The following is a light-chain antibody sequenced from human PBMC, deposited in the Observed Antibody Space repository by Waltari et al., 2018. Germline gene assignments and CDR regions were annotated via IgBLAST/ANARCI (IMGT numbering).Light chain of an antibody. CDR3: QSADSSGTYDV. J-gene: IGLJ1*01. V-gene: IGLV3-25*03. CDR2: KAT. CDR1: ALPKQF. Sequence: SYELTQPPSVSVSPGQTARITCSGDALPKQFAYWYQQKPGQAPVLVMYKATARPSGIPERFSGSSSGTTVTLTISGAQAEDEADYHCQSADSSGTYDVFGTGTKVTVL.